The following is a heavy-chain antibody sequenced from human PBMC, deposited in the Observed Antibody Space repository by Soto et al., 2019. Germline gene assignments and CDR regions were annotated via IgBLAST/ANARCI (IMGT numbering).Heavy chain of an antibody. CDR1: GFTFNYYW. V-gene: IGHV3-74*01. CDR2: IHSDGSST. CDR3: ARGDKGGFDL. D-gene: IGHD2-21*02. Sequence: EVQLVESEGGLVQRGGSLRLSCAASGFTFNYYWMHWVRQAPGQGLVWVSHIHSDGSSTTYADSVKGRFTISRDNAKNMLYLPMNSLRAEDTAVYFCARGDKGGFDLWGQGTMVTVSS. J-gene: IGHJ3*01.